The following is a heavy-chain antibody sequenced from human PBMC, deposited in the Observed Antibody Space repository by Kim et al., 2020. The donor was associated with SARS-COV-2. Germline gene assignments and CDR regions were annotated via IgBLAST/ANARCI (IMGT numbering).Heavy chain of an antibody. CDR1: GFTFSSYA. J-gene: IGHJ4*02. V-gene: IGHV3-23*01. CDR2: ISGSGGST. Sequence: GGSLRLSCAASGFTFSSYAMSWVRQAPGKGLEWVSAISGSGGSTYYADSVKGRFTISRDNSKNTLYLQMNSLRAEDTAVYYCAKRGGRNSGSYSPSDYWGQGTLVTVSS. CDR3: AKRGGRNSGSYSPSDY. D-gene: IGHD1-26*01.